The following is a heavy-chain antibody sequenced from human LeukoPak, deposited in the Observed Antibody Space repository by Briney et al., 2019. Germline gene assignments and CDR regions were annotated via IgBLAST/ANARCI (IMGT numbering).Heavy chain of an antibody. D-gene: IGHD3-22*01. J-gene: IGHJ5*02. V-gene: IGHV1-69*05. CDR3: ARSVYYYDSSGPSSYNWFDP. Sequence: SVKVSCKASGGTFSSYAISWVQQAPGQGLEWMGGIIPIFGTANYAQKFQGRVTITTDESTSTAYMELSSLRSEDTAVYYCARSVYYYDSSGPSSYNWFDPWGQGTLVTVSS. CDR2: IIPIFGTA. CDR1: GGTFSSYA.